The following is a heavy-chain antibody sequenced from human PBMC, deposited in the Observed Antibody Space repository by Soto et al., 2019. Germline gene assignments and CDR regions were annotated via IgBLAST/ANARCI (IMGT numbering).Heavy chain of an antibody. Sequence: GGSLRLSCAASGFTFSNYVMHWVRQAPGKGLEYVSAITSSGGSTYHASSVKGRLTISRDNSKNTLYLQMGNLRAEDMAVYYCAGGYYYYMDVWGKGTTVTVSS. J-gene: IGHJ6*03. CDR2: ITSSGGST. CDR3: AGGYYYYMDV. V-gene: IGHV3-64*01. CDR1: GFTFSNYV.